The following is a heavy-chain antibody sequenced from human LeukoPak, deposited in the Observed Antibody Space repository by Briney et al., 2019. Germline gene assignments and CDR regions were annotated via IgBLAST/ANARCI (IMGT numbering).Heavy chain of an antibody. D-gene: IGHD3-9*01. V-gene: IGHV1-18*01. CDR2: ISAYNGNT. CDR3: ARVPQTSFYDILTGSYPVPLDY. CDR1: GYTFTSYG. J-gene: IGHJ4*02. Sequence: ASVKVSCKASGYTFTSYGISWVRQAPGQGLEWMGWISAYNGNTNYAQKLQGRVTMTTDTSTSTAYMELRSLRSDDTAVYYCARVPQTSFYDILTGSYPVPLDYWDQGTLVTVSS.